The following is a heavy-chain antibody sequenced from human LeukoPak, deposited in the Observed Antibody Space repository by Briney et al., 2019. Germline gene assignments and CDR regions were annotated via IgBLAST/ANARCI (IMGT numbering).Heavy chain of an antibody. CDR3: ARHDHGASRVTFDI. V-gene: IGHV3-11*04. CDR1: GFTLDEYY. CDR2: ISTDSNTK. Sequence: GGSLRLSCAVSGFTLDEYYMSWIGQAAGKGVEWGAYISTDSNTKVYAESVKGRFTFSRDNARNSLSLQMNSLGADDTAVYYCARHDHGASRVTFDICGQGTMVTVSS. D-gene: IGHD4-17*01. J-gene: IGHJ3*02.